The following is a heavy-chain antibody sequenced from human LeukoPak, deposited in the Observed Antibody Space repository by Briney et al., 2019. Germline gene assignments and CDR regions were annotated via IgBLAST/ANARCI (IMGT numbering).Heavy chain of an antibody. D-gene: IGHD4/OR15-4a*01. J-gene: IGHJ1*01. V-gene: IGHV4-59*01. CDR1: SAFIFNYY. Sequence: SQTLSLTCNVSSAFIFNYYWSWIRQPPGKGLECIGYVHHSGRTNSNPSLGSRVTMSVDTSTSQLSLNLTSVTTADTAVYFCARDLRAKYWGQGTLVFVSS. CDR3: ARDLRAKY. CDR2: VHHSGRT.